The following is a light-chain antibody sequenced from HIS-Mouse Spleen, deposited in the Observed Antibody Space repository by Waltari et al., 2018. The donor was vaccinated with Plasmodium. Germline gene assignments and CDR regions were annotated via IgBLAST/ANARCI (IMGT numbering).Light chain of an antibody. Sequence: SYELTQPLSVSVALGQTARITCGGNNIGSTKVHWYQQKPGQAPVLVIYRDSNRPPGIPERFSGSNSGNTATLTISRAQAGDEADYYCQVWDSSTVFGGGTKLTVL. V-gene: IGLV3-9*01. CDR3: QVWDSSTV. J-gene: IGLJ3*02. CDR2: RDS. CDR1: NIGSTK.